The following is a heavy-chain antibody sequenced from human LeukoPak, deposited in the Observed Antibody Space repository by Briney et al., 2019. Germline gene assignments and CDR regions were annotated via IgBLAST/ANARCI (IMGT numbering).Heavy chain of an antibody. CDR3: ARDLHGDY. J-gene: IGHJ4*02. Sequence: ASVKVSCKASGGTFISYAISWVRQAPGQGLEWMGRIIPILGIANYAQKLQGRVTMTTDTSTSTAYMELRSLRSDDTAVYYCARDLHGDYWGQGTLVTVSS. CDR1: GGTFISYA. CDR2: IIPILGIA. V-gene: IGHV1-69*04.